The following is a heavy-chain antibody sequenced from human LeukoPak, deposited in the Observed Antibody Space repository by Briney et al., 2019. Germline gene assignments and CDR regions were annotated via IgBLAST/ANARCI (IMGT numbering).Heavy chain of an antibody. CDR1: GDSVSSNSVA. CDR3: ARAVAGSLGY. CDR2: TYYRSKWYN. V-gene: IGHV6-1*01. Sequence: SQTLSLTCVISGDSVSSNSVAWNWIRQSPSRGLEWLGRTYYRSKWYNDYAMSLKSRITINPDTSKNQFALQLSSMTPDDTAVYYCARAVAGSLGYWGQGTLVTVSS. D-gene: IGHD6-19*01. J-gene: IGHJ4*02.